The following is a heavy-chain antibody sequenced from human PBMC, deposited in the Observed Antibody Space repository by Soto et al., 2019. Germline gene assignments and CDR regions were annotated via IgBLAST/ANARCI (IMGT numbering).Heavy chain of an antibody. V-gene: IGHV4-59*08. Sequence: PSETLSLTCTVSGGSSSPNYWSWIRQPPGKGLEWVGYIYYGGTTSYNPSLQSRVTISLETSKSQFSLRLSSVTAADTAVYYCARHFSVDYFDYWGQGALVTVSS. CDR2: IYYGGTT. CDR3: ARHFSVDYFDY. J-gene: IGHJ4*02. CDR1: GGSSSPNY.